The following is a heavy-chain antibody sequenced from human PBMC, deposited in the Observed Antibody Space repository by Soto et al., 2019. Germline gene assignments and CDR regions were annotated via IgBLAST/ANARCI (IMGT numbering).Heavy chain of an antibody. V-gene: IGHV4-39*01. J-gene: IGHJ4*02. CDR1: GDSINNRSYY. D-gene: IGHD2-15*01. CDR3: ARSYGGVAAYRY. Sequence: SEPLSLTFTVTGDSINNRSYYWGWIRQPPGKGLEWIGSIYYSGSTYNNPSLKSRVTISVDTSKNQFSLKLSSVTAADTAVYYCARSYGGVAAYRYWGQGTRVTVSS. CDR2: IYYSGST.